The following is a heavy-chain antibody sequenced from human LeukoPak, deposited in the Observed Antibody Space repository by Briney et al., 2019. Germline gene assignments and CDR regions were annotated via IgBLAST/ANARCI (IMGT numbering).Heavy chain of an antibody. CDR2: INHSGST. V-gene: IGHV4-34*01. J-gene: IGHJ4*02. CDR3: ARMDDSSGYFDY. Sequence: GSLRLSCAASGFTFSSYGMHWVRQAPGKGLEWIGEINHSGSTNYNPSLKSRVTISVDTSKNQFSLKLSSVTAADTAVYYCARMDDSSGYFDYWGQGTLVTVSS. D-gene: IGHD3-22*01. CDR1: GFTFSSYG.